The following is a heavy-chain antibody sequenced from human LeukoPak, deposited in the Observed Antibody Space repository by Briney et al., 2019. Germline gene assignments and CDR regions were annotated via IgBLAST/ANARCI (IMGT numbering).Heavy chain of an antibody. CDR3: AKDDPTGRYR. D-gene: IGHD1-26*01. J-gene: IGHJ4*02. V-gene: IGHV3-30-3*01. CDR1: GFTFSSYA. Sequence: GGSLRLSCAASGFTFSSYAMHWVRQAPGKGLEWVAVISYDGSNKYYADSVKGRFTISRDNSKNTVYLQMNSLRVEDTAVYYCAKDDPTGRYRWGQGTLVTVSS. CDR2: ISYDGSNK.